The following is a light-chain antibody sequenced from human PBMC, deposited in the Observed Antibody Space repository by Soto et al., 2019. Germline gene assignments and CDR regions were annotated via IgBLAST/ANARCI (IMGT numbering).Light chain of an antibody. CDR1: QSVSSSY. J-gene: IGKJ1*01. V-gene: IGKV3-20*01. CDR2: GAS. Sequence: EIVLRQSPGTLSFSPGERATLSCRASQSVSSSYLAWYQQKPGQAPRLLIFGASSRATGIPDRFSGSGSGTDFTLTISRLEPEDFAVYYCQQYGSSPWTFGQGTKVDIK. CDR3: QQYGSSPWT.